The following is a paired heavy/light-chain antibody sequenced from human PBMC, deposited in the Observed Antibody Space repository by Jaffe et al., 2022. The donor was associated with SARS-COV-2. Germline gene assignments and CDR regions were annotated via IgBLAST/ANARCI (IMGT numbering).Light chain of an antibody. V-gene: IGKV1-9*01. CDR2: AAS. J-gene: IGKJ5*01. CDR1: QGISSY. Sequence: DIQLTQSPSFLSASVGDRVTITCRASQGISSYLAWYQQKPGKAPKLLIYAASTLQSGVPSRFSGSGSGTEFTLTISSLQPEDFATYYCQQLNSYLSITFGQGTRLEIK. CDR3: QQLNSYLSIT.
Heavy chain of an antibody. D-gene: IGHD4-17*01. CDR2: IYYSGST. CDR3: ARTAVTTSYYYYGMDV. J-gene: IGHJ6*02. CDR1: GGSISSYY. Sequence: QVQLQESGPGLVKPSETLSLTCTVSGGSISSYYWSWIRQPPGKGLEWIGYIYYSGSTNYNPSLKSRVTISVDTSKNQFSLKLSSVTAADTAVYYCARTAVTTSYYYYGMDVWGQGTTVTVSS. V-gene: IGHV4-59*01.